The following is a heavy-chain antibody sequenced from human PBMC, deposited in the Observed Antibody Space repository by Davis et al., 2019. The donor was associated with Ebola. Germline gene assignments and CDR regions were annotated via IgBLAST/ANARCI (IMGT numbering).Heavy chain of an antibody. J-gene: IGHJ6*03. Sequence: PGGSLRLSCAASGFTFSSYGMHWVRQAPGKGLEWVAFIRYDGSNKYYADSVKGRFTISRDNSKNTLYLQMNSLRAEDTAVYYCAKDGATTNYMDVWGKGTTVTVSS. V-gene: IGHV3-30*02. CDR1: GFTFSSYG. CDR2: IRYDGSNK. CDR3: AKDGATTNYMDV. D-gene: IGHD1-26*01.